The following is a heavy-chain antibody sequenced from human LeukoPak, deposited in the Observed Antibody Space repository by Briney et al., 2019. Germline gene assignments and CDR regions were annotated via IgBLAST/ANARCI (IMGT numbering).Heavy chain of an antibody. V-gene: IGHV1-18*01. J-gene: IGHJ6*02. CDR2: ISAYNGNT. Sequence: ASVKVSCKASGDTFTSYGISWVRQAPGQGLEWMGWISAYNGNTNYAQKLHDRVTMTTDTSTSTAYMERGSLRSDDTAAYYCARDDTMVRGVSYGMDVWDQGTTVTVSS. CDR1: GDTFTSYG. D-gene: IGHD3-10*01. CDR3: ARDDTMVRGVSYGMDV.